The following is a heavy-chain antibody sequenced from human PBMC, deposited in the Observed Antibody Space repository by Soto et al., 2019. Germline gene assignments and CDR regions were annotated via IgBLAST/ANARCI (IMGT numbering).Heavy chain of an antibody. D-gene: IGHD3-10*01. CDR3: ARAIRRGGGFDY. CDR1: GGSISSYY. J-gene: IGHJ4*02. V-gene: IGHV4-59*01. Sequence: QVQLQESGPGLVKPSETLSLTCTVSGGSISSYYWSWIRQPPGKGLEWIGYIYHRGTTNYRPSLKSRVTISADMYKNQFSLKLSSVTAADTAVYYCARAIRRGGGFDYWGQGTLVTVSS. CDR2: IYHRGTT.